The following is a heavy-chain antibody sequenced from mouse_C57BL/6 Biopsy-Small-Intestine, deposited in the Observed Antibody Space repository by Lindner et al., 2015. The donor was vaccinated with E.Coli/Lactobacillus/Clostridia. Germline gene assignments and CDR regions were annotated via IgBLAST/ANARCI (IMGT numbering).Heavy chain of an antibody. CDR3: ARNGNYFDY. Sequence: VQLQESGPELVKPGASVKISCKASCYSFTDYNMNWVKQSNGKSLEWIGVINPNYGNTIYNQNFKGKATLTVDQSSSTAFLQLHSLTSEDSAVYYCARNGNYFDYWGQGTTLTVSS. J-gene: IGHJ2*01. V-gene: IGHV1-39*01. D-gene: IGHD2-1*01. CDR2: INPNYGNT. CDR1: CYSFTDYN.